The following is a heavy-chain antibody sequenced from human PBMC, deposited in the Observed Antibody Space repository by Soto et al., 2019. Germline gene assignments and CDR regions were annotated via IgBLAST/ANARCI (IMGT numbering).Heavy chain of an antibody. CDR3: ATHCLREYSSGWPPSDY. Sequence: GGSLRLSCAASGFTFSSYGMHWVRQAPGTGLEWVAVISYDGSNKYYADSVKGRFTISRDNSKNTLYLQMNSLRAEDTAVYYCATHCLREYSSGWPPSDYWGQGTLVTAPQ. J-gene: IGHJ4*02. CDR2: ISYDGSNK. CDR1: GFTFSSYG. D-gene: IGHD6-19*01. V-gene: IGHV3-30*03.